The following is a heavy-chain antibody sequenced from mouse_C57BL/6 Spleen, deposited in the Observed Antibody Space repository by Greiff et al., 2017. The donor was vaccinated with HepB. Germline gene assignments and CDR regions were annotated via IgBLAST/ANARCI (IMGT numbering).Heavy chain of an antibody. CDR2: IDPNSGGT. CDR3: SRIGVYYGYAVDYAMDH. J-gene: IGHJ4*01. V-gene: IGHV1-72*01. CDR1: GYTFTSYW. D-gene: IGHD2-2*01. Sequence: QVQLQQSGAELVKPGASLKLSCKASGYTFTSYWMHWVKQRPGRGLEWIGRIDPNSGGTKYNEKFKSKATLTVDKPSSTAYMQLSSLTSEDSAVYYCSRIGVYYGYAVDYAMDHWGQGTSVTDSS.